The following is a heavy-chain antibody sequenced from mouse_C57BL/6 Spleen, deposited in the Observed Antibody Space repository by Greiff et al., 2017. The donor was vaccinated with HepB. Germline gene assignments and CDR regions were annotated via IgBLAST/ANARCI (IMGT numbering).Heavy chain of an antibody. Sequence: EVKLMESEGGLVQHGSSMKLSCTASGFTFSDYYMAWVRQVPEKGLEWVANINYDGSSTYYLDSLKSRFIISRDNAKNILYLQMSSLKSEDTATYYCARDNDYGWYFDVWGTGTTVTVSS. D-gene: IGHD2-4*01. CDR3: ARDNDYGWYFDV. V-gene: IGHV5-16*01. J-gene: IGHJ1*03. CDR1: GFTFSDYY. CDR2: INYDGSST.